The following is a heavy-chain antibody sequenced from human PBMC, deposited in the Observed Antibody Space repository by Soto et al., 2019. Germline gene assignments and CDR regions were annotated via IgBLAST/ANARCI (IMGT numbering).Heavy chain of an antibody. D-gene: IGHD6-19*01. CDR1: GFTFSSYG. J-gene: IGHJ6*02. CDR3: AKRDSSGWSYYYYYGMDV. CDR2: ISYDGSNK. V-gene: IGHV3-30*18. Sequence: LRLSCAASGFTFSSYGMHWVRQAPGKGLEWVAVISYDGSNKYYADSVKGRFTISRDNSKNTLYLQMNSLRAEDTAVYYCAKRDSSGWSYYYYYGMDVWGQGTTVTVS.